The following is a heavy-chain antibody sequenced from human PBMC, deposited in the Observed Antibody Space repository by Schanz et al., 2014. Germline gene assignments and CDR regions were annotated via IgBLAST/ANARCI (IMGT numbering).Heavy chain of an antibody. CDR2: ISGSSRTI. Sequence: EVQLVESGGGLIQPGGSLRLSCAASGFGFSSYSMNWVRQAPGKGLEWVSYISGSSRTIYYADSMKGRFTISRDNAKNSLYLLMNSLRAEDTAVCYCAKSQGSSFDSWGQGTLVTVSS. CDR3: AKSQGSSFDS. D-gene: IGHD6-13*01. CDR1: GFGFSSYS. J-gene: IGHJ4*02. V-gene: IGHV3-48*04.